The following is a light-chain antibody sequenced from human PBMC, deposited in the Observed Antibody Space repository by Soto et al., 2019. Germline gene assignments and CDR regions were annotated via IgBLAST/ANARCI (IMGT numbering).Light chain of an antibody. Sequence: QSALTQPASVSGSPGQSITISCTGTSNDIGAYNYVSWYQHHPGRAPKLIIYEVTNRPSGVSNRFSGSKSGNTASLTISGLRTEYEADYYCSSYTSSSTLYVFATGTKVTVL. J-gene: IGLJ1*01. CDR1: SNDIGAYNY. CDR2: EVT. V-gene: IGLV2-14*01. CDR3: SSYTSSSTLYV.